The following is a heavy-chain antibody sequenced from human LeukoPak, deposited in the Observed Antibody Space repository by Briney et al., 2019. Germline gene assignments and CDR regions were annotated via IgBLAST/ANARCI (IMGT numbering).Heavy chain of an antibody. D-gene: IGHD2-8*01. Sequence: GVSLRLSCAASRFTVSSNAMSWVRQAPGKGLEWVSAISGSGGSTYYADSVKGRSTISRDNSKNTLYLQMNSLRAEDTAVYYCAKGHVLYFDYWGQGTLVTVSS. J-gene: IGHJ4*02. CDR3: AKGHVLYFDY. V-gene: IGHV3-23*01. CDR2: ISGSGGST. CDR1: RFTVSSNA.